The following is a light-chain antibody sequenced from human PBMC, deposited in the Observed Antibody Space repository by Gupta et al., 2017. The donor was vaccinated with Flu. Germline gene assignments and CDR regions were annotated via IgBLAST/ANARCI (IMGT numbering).Light chain of an antibody. Sequence: QSALTNTAAVSGNPGQSNTIYCTETSSDVGHSYYVSCYHQHPGKAPKLIIYDVCYRPSGVSSRYSGSKSGNTASLTITRLGAEDETDYYCSSYTCTSSSYDFGTGTKFTVL. CDR1: SSDVGHSYY. V-gene: IGLV2-14*01. CDR3: SSYTCTSSSYD. J-gene: IGLJ1*01. CDR2: DVC.